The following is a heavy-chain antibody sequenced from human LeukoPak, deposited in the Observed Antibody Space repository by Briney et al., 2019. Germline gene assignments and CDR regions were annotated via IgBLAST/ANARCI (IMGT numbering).Heavy chain of an antibody. CDR2: INTNTGNP. D-gene: IGHD6-6*01. J-gene: IGHJ4*02. V-gene: IGHV7-4-1*02. CDR1: GYTFTSYA. Sequence: ASVKVSCKASGYTFTSYAMNWVRQAPGQGLAWMGWINTNTGNPTYAQGFPGRFVFSLDASVSTAYLQISRLKAEDTAVYYCARDFKGLEDYWGQGTLVTVSS. CDR3: ARDFKGLEDY.